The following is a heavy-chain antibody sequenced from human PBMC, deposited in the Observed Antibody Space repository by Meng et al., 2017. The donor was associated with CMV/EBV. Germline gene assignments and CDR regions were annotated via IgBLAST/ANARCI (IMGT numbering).Heavy chain of an antibody. V-gene: IGHV1-24*01. CDR2: FDPEDGET. Sequence: ASVKVSCKVSGYTLTELSMHWVRQAPGKGLEWMGGFDPEDGETIYAQKFQGRVTMTEDTSTDTAYMELSSLRSEDTAVHYCATDFYCSSTSCSTGYYYYGMDVWGQGTTVTVSS. CDR1: GYTLTELS. D-gene: IGHD2-2*01. CDR3: ATDFYCSSTSCSTGYYYYGMDV. J-gene: IGHJ6*02.